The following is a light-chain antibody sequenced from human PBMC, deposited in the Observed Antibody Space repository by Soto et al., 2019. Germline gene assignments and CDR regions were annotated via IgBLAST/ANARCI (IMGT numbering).Light chain of an antibody. Sequence: EIVLTQSPATLSLSPGETATLSCRASQAVSSSYLAWYQQKPGQAPRVVIYDASTRAAGIPDRFSGSGYATDFTLTISSLEPEDFAVYYCQQYGVGFIFDQGTKLEI. V-gene: IGKV3-20*01. CDR3: QQYGVGFI. J-gene: IGKJ2*01. CDR1: QAVSSSY. CDR2: DAS.